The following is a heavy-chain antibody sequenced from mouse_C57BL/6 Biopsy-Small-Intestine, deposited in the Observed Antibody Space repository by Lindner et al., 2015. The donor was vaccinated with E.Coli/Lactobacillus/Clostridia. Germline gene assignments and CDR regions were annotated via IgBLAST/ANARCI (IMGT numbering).Heavy chain of an antibody. CDR3: ARGISTVVEGFTY. CDR1: GYTFTSYG. D-gene: IGHD1-1*01. Sequence: VQLQESGAELARPGASVRLSCKASGYTFTSYGITWVKQRTGQGLEWIGEIYPRSGNTFCNENLKGRATLTADKSSTTAYMELRSLTSEDSAVYFCARGISTVVEGFTYWGQGTLVIVSP. V-gene: IGHV1-81*01. J-gene: IGHJ3*01. CDR2: IYPRSGNT.